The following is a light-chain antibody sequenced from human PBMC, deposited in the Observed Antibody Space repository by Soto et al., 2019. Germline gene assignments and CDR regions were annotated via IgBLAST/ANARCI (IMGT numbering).Light chain of an antibody. CDR2: GAS. CDR3: QQYNDWPLT. Sequence: EIVLTQSPATLSSFPGDRVTLSCRASQYINTRLAWYQHRPGQAPRRLIFGASTRATGIPARFSGSGSGTEFTLTISSLQSEDFAVYYCQQYNDWPLTFGQGTKVDIK. J-gene: IGKJ1*01. V-gene: IGKV3-15*01. CDR1: QYINTR.